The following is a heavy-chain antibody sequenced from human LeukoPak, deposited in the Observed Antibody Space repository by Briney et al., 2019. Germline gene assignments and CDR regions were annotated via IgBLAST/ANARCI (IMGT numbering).Heavy chain of an antibody. D-gene: IGHD2-15*01. Sequence: SETLPLTCTVSGGSISSGGYYWSWIRQHPGTGLEWIGYIYYSGSTYYNPSLKSRVTISVDTSKNQFSLKLSSVTAADTAVYYCAREGWDCSGGSCYSVPLFDYWGQGTLVTVSS. CDR3: AREGWDCSGGSCYSVPLFDY. V-gene: IGHV4-31*03. CDR2: IYYSGST. J-gene: IGHJ4*02. CDR1: GGSISSGGYY.